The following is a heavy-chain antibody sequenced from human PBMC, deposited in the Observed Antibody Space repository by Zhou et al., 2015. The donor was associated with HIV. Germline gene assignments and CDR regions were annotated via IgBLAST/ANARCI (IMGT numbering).Heavy chain of an antibody. CDR1: GFSLSSYG. CDR3: ARDGPIRFFGMDV. J-gene: IGHJ6*02. Sequence: QVQLVESGGGVVQPGRSLTLSCVASGFSLSSYGMHWVRQAPGKGLEWVAVISYDGSNKYYADSVKGRFTISRDNAKNSLYLQMNSLRAEDTAVYYCARDGPIRFFGMDVWGQGTMVTVSS. CDR2: ISYDGSNK. V-gene: IGHV3-33*05. D-gene: IGHD3-3*01.